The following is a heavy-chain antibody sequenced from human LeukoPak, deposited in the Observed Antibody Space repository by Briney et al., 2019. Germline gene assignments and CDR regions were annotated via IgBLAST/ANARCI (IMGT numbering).Heavy chain of an antibody. J-gene: IGHJ5*02. CDR3: ARSSSGYLDWFDP. D-gene: IGHD3-22*01. CDR2: IYYSGST. V-gene: IGHV4-31*03. CDR1: GGSISSGGYY. Sequence: SETLSLSCTVSGGSISSGGYYWSWIRQHPGKGLEWVGYIYYSGSTYYNPSLKSRVTISVDTSKNQLSLKLSSVTAADTAVYYCARSSSGYLDWFDPWGQGTLVTVSS.